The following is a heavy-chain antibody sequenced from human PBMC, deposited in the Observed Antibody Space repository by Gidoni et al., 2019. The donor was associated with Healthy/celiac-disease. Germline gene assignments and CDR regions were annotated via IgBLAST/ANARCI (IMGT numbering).Heavy chain of an antibody. D-gene: IGHD3-22*01. CDR2: IRSKANSYAT. CDR1: GFTFSGSA. Sequence: EVQLVESGGGLVQPGGSLQLPCAASGFTFSGSAMPWVRQASGKGREWVGRIRSKANSYATAYAASVKGRFTISRDDSKNTAYLQMNSLKTEDTAVYYCTRHTSPYYDSSGYLTPGNYWGQGTLVTVSS. J-gene: IGHJ4*02. CDR3: TRHTSPYYDSSGYLTPGNY. V-gene: IGHV3-73*01.